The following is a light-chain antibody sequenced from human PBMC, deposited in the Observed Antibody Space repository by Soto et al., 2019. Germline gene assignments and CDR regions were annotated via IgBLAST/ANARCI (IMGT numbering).Light chain of an antibody. Sequence: QSALTQPASVSGSPGQSIAISYIGTSNDLGTYNYVSWYQHHPGKAPKLIIYEVSNRPSGVSDRFSGSKSGNTASLTISGLQAEDEATYYCLSYTTTTTYVVFGGGTKLTVL. CDR1: SNDLGTYNY. V-gene: IGLV2-14*01. CDR3: LSYTTTTTYVV. J-gene: IGLJ2*01. CDR2: EVS.